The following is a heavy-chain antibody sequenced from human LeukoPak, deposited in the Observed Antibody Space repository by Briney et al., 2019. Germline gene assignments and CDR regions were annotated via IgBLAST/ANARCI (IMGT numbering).Heavy chain of an antibody. V-gene: IGHV4-34*01. Sequence: SETLSLTCAVYGGSFSGYYWSWIRQPPGKGLEWIGEINHSGSTNYNPSPKSRVTISVDTSKNQFSLKLSSVTAADTAVYYCARAPHRMMAFRWFDPWGQGTLVTVSS. CDR2: INHSGST. CDR3: ARAPHRMMAFRWFDP. J-gene: IGHJ5*02. CDR1: GGSFSGYY. D-gene: IGHD3-16*01.